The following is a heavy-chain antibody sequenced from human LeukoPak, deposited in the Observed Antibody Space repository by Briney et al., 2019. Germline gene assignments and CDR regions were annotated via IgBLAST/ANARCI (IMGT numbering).Heavy chain of an antibody. D-gene: IGHD3-3*01. CDR3: SMSGVVLHSPDVLDL. V-gene: IGHV4-34*03. CDR1: GASFSGYY. Sequence: SETLSLTCGVYGASFSGYYWTWIRQSPGKGLEWIGDINHKGNTSYIKSLKSRVTISLDTSKNQVSLKLTSMTAADTAVYYCSMSGVVLHSPDVLDLWGQGTTVTVSS. CDR2: INHKGNT. J-gene: IGHJ3*01.